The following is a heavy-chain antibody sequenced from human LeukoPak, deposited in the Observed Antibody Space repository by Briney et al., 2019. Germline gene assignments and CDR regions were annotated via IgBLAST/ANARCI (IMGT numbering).Heavy chain of an antibody. J-gene: IGHJ4*02. D-gene: IGHD6-19*01. V-gene: IGHV3-21*04. Sequence: GGSLRLSCAASGFTFSSYSMNWVRQAPGKGLEWVSSISSSSSYIYYADSVKGRFTISRDNSRDTLYLQMNSLRAEDTAVYYCAKVRNLQWLDFDYWGQGTLVTVSS. CDR3: AKVRNLQWLDFDY. CDR1: GFTFSSYS. CDR2: ISSSSSYI.